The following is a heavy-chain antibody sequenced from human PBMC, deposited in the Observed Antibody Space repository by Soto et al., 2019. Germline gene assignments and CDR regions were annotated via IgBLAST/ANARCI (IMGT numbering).Heavy chain of an antibody. J-gene: IGHJ5*02. D-gene: IGHD1-1*01. Sequence: ASVKVSCKASGYTFTGYYMHWVRQAPGQGLEWMGWINPNSGGTNYAQKFQGRVTMTRDTSISTAYMELSRLRSDDTAVYYCARARLSVEPRPTYNWFDTWGQGTLVTVSS. CDR3: ARARLSVEPRPTYNWFDT. V-gene: IGHV1-2*02. CDR2: INPNSGGT. CDR1: GYTFTGYY.